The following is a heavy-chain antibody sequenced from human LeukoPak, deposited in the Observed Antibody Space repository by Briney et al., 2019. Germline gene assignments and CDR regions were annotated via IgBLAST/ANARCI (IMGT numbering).Heavy chain of an antibody. Sequence: SETLSLTCTVSGGSISSSSYYWGWIRQPPGKGLEWIGEINHSGSTNYNPSLKSRVTISVDTSKNQFSLKLSAVTAADTAVYYCARERKETTLSTIDYWGQGTLVTVSS. D-gene: IGHD4-17*01. CDR1: GGSISSSSYY. V-gene: IGHV4-39*07. CDR3: ARERKETTLSTIDY. CDR2: INHSGST. J-gene: IGHJ4*02.